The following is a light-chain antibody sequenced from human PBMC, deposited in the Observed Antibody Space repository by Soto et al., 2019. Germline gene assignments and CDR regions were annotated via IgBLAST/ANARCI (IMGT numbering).Light chain of an antibody. CDR2: DDN. Sequence: QSVMTQPPSVSAAPGQKVTISCSGSSSNIGGNSVSWYQQLPGTAPKLLIYDDNKRPSGIPDRFSGSKSGTSATLGITGFQTGDEADYYCGTWDSSLNGVVFGGGTKVTVL. V-gene: IGLV1-51*01. J-gene: IGLJ2*01. CDR3: GTWDSSLNGVV. CDR1: SSNIGGNS.